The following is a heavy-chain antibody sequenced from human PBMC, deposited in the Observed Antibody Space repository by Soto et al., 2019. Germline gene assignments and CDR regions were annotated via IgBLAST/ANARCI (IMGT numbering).Heavy chain of an antibody. Sequence: QVQLVESGGGVVQPGKSLRLSCAASGFPLRHYGMHWVRQAPGKGLEWVAVIHYDGSSKYYADSVKGRFTISRDQSKNTLVLQMNSLSAEDTAVYYCARTLILQMLHGYFDLWGRGTLVTVSS. CDR3: ARTLILQMLHGYFDL. CDR2: IHYDGSSK. D-gene: IGHD3-10*02. V-gene: IGHV3-33*01. CDR1: GFPLRHYG. J-gene: IGHJ2*01.